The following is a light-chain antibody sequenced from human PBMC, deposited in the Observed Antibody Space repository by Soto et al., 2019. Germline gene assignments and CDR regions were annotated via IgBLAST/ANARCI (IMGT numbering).Light chain of an antibody. CDR1: QTVSSNF. Sequence: EIVLTQAPGTLSVSPGDRATLSCSAIQTVSSNFLAWYQQRPAQAPRLLIHGASTRATGITDRFSGSVSGTDFTLTISSLQPEDFATYYCQQRSNDPPITFGQGTRLENK. V-gene: IGKV3D-20*02. CDR3: QQRSNDPPIT. CDR2: GAS. J-gene: IGKJ5*01.